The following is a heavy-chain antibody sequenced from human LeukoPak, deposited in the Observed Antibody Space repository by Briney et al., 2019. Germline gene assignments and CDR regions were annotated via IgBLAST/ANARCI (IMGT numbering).Heavy chain of an antibody. CDR2: IYYSGST. Sequence: PSETLSLTCTVSGGSISSYYWSWIRHPPGKGLEWIGYIYYSGSTNYNPSLKSRVTISVDTSKNQFSLKLSSVTAADTAVYYCARHSNYDFWSGSNWFDPWGQGTLVTVSS. J-gene: IGHJ5*02. D-gene: IGHD3-3*01. CDR1: GGSISSYY. V-gene: IGHV4-59*08. CDR3: ARHSNYDFWSGSNWFDP.